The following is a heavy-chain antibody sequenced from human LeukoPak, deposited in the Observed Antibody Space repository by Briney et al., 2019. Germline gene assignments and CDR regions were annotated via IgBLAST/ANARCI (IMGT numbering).Heavy chain of an antibody. J-gene: IGHJ4*02. CDR2: INWNAGST. Sequence: PGGCLRLSCAASGFTFDDYGMSWVRQAPGKGLEWVSGINWNAGSTGYADSVKARFTISRDNAKNSLYLQMNSLRAEDTALYYCARGGWEWLVRRGLGDTLYYFDYWGQGTLVTVPP. CDR3: ARGGWEWLVRRGLGDTLYYFDY. D-gene: IGHD6-19*01. CDR1: GFTFDDYG. V-gene: IGHV3-20*04.